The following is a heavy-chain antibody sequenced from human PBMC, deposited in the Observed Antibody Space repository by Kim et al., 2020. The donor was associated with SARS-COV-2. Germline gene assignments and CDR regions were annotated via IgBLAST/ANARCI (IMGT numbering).Heavy chain of an antibody. Sequence: SETLSLTCTVSGGSISSYYWSWIRQPPGKGLEWIGYIYYSGSTNYNPSLKSRVTISVDTSKNQFSLKLSSVTAADTAVYYCARQLSSGYYYYYYMDVWGKGTTVTVSS. V-gene: IGHV4-59*08. CDR1: GGSISSYY. CDR3: ARQLSSGYYYYYYMDV. D-gene: IGHD3-22*01. CDR2: IYYSGST. J-gene: IGHJ6*03.